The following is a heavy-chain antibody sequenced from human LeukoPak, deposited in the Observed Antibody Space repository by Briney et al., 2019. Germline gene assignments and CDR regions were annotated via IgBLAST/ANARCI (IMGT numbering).Heavy chain of an antibody. D-gene: IGHD3-10*01. CDR2: IWYDGSNK. J-gene: IGHJ4*02. Sequence: GGSLRLSCAASGFTFSSYGMHWVRQAPGKGLEWVAVIWYDGSNKYYADSVKGRFTISRDNSKNTLYLQMNSLRAEGTAVYYCARDKYYYGSGSSHLDYWGQGTLVTVSP. CDR1: GFTFSSYG. CDR3: ARDKYYYGSGSSHLDY. V-gene: IGHV3-33*01.